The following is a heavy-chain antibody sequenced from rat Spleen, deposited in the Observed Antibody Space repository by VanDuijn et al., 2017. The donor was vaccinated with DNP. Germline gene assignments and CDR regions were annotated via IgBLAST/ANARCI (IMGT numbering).Heavy chain of an antibody. D-gene: IGHD1-1*01. CDR2: ISYDGGST. J-gene: IGHJ2*01. CDR1: GFTFSDYY. CDR3: VRANSGDPFDY. V-gene: IGHV5-22*01. Sequence: EVQLVESGGALVQPGRSLKLSCAASGFTFSDYYMAWVRQAPTKGLEWVAYISYDGGSTYYGDSVKGRFTISRDNGQNTLYLQMSKLRSEDTAIYYCVRANSGDPFDYWGQGVMVTVSS.